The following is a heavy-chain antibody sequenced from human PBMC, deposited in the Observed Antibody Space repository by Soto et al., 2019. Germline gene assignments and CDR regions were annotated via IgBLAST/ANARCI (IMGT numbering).Heavy chain of an antibody. CDR3: ARASPSVVVPAAMNWFDP. V-gene: IGHV4-59*01. Sequence: SETLSLTCTVSGGSISSYYWSWIRQPPGKGLEWIGYIYYSGSTNYNPSLKSRVTISVDTSKNQFSLKLSSVTAADTAVYYCARASPSVVVPAAMNWFDPWGQGTLVTVS. D-gene: IGHD2-2*01. CDR1: GGSISSYY. CDR2: IYYSGST. J-gene: IGHJ5*02.